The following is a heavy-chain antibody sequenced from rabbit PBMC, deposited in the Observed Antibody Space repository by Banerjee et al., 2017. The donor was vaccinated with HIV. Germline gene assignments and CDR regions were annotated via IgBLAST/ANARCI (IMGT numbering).Heavy chain of an antibody. J-gene: IGHJ4*01. D-gene: IGHD5-1*01. CDR2: ISTSSGST. Sequence: QEQLEESGGGLVKPEGSLTLTCKASGFSFSSYWMCWVRQAPGKGLEWIACISTSSGSTWYASWTKGRFTISKTSSTTVTLQMTSLTAADTATYFCANYGRYGTNGDLWGPGTLVTVS. V-gene: IGHV1S45*01. CDR3: ANYGRYGTNGDL. CDR1: GFSFSSYW.